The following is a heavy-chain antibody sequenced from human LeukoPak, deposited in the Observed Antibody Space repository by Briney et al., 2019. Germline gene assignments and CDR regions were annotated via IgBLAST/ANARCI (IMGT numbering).Heavy chain of an antibody. Sequence: SETLSLTCTVSGGSISSHYWSWIRQPPGKGLEWIGYIYYSGSTNYNPSLKSRVTISVDTSKNQFSLKLSSVTAADTAVYYCARWGCSSTSCYTNAVIWFDPWGQGTLVTVSS. CDR3: ARWGCSSTSCYTNAVIWFDP. CDR1: GGSISSHY. J-gene: IGHJ5*02. V-gene: IGHV4-59*11. D-gene: IGHD2-2*02. CDR2: IYYSGST.